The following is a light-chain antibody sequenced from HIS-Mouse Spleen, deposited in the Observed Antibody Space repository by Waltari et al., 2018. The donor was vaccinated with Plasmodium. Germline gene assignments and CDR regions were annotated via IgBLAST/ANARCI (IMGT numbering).Light chain of an antibody. CDR1: SSEVGCYYL. Sequence: QSALTQPASVSGSPGQSITISCTGTSSEVGCYYLYPWYQQHPGKAPKLMIYEGSKRPSGVSNRFSGSKSGNTASLTICGLQAEDEADYYCCSYAGSSTFVVFGGGTKLTVL. CDR2: EGS. J-gene: IGLJ2*01. V-gene: IGLV2-23*03. CDR3: CSYAGSSTFVV.